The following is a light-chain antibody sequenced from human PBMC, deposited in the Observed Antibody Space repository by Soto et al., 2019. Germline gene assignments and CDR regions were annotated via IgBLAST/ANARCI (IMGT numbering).Light chain of an antibody. CDR1: QTASSSY. V-gene: IGKV3-20*01. J-gene: IGKJ1*01. CDR2: GTS. CDR3: QHYTDSLWT. Sequence: EIVLTQSPDALSLSPGEGATLSCRASQTASSSYLAWYQQKHGQAPRLLIYGTSTRATGIPDRFSGSWYGTAGTLTISGLETEDGSVYEGQHYTDSLWTFGQGTKVDIK.